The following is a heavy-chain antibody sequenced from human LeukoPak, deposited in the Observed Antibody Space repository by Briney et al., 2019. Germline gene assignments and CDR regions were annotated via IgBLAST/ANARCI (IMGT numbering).Heavy chain of an antibody. V-gene: IGHV4-39*01. CDR2: FYYSGNT. CDR1: GDSISSSKYY. J-gene: IGHJ4*02. CDR3: ASGLAVGGVPDC. D-gene: IGHD2-8*02. Sequence: SETLSLTCSVSGDSISSSKYYWGWVRQPPGKGLESIGGFYYSGNTNHTPSLKSRVTVSVDTAKNQFSLKMTSVTAADTAVYYCASGLAVGGVPDCWGQGTLVIVSS.